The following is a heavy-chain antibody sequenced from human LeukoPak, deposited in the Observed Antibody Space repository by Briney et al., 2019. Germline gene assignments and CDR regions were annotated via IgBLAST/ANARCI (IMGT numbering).Heavy chain of an antibody. V-gene: IGHV3-33*01. CDR2: IWYDGSNK. Sequence: GGSLRLSCAASGFTFSSYGMHWVRQAPGKGLEWVAVIWYDGSNKYYADSVKGGFTISRDNSKNTLYLQMNSLRAEDTAVYYCARDPYNWNDYPYGMDVWGQGTTVTVSS. D-gene: IGHD1-20*01. J-gene: IGHJ6*02. CDR1: GFTFSSYG. CDR3: ARDPYNWNDYPYGMDV.